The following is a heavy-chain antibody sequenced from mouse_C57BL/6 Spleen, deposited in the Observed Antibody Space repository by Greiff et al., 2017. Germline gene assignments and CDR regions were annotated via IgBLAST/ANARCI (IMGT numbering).Heavy chain of an antibody. V-gene: IGHV5-17*01. J-gene: IGHJ2*01. D-gene: IGHD4-1*01. CDR3: ATGTDFDY. Sequence: EVTLVESGGGLVKPGGSLKLSCAASGFTFSDYGMNWVRQAPEKGLEWVAYISSGSSTIYYADTVKGRFTISRDNAKNTLFLQMTSLRSEDTAMYYCATGTDFDYWGQGTTRTVSS. CDR1: GFTFSDYG. CDR2: ISSGSSTI.